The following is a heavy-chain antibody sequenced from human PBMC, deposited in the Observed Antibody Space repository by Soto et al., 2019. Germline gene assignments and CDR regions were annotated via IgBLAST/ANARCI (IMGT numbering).Heavy chain of an antibody. CDR2: IYYTGST. CDR3: ARLSSSSSFDF. V-gene: IGHV4-31*03. J-gene: IGHJ4*02. Sequence: QVQLQESGPGLVKPSQTLSLTCTVSGDSISSGGYFWNWIRQHPGKGLEWIGLIYYTGSTFYNPSLTSRVTFSVDTSKNHFSLKLTSVTAADTAVYFCARLSSSSSFDFWGQGTLVTVSS. D-gene: IGHD6-6*01. CDR1: GDSISSGGYF.